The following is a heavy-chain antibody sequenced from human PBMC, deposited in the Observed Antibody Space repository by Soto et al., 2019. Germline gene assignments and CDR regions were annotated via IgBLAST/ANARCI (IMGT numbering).Heavy chain of an antibody. J-gene: IGHJ4*02. D-gene: IGHD3-10*01. Sequence: GGSLRLSCAASGFTFSSYAMSWVRQAPGKGLEWVSAISGSGGSTYYADSVKGRFTISRDNSKNTLYLQMNSLRAEDTAVYYCAKDVYYYGSGSYYNDHYWGQGTLVTVSS. CDR2: ISGSGGST. V-gene: IGHV3-23*01. CDR3: AKDVYYYGSGSYYNDHY. CDR1: GFTFSSYA.